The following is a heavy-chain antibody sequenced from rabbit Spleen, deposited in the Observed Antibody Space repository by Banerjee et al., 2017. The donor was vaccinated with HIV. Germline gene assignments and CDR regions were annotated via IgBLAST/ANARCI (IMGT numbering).Heavy chain of an antibody. Sequence: QSLEESGGDLVKPGASLTLTCIASGVSFSGDPYMCWVRQAPGKGLEWIVCIDSGSSGFTYFASWTKGRFTISKTSSTTVTLQMTSLTVADTATYFCARDAGRGDYIDGVFNLWGPGTLVTVS. CDR1: GVSFSGDPY. CDR3: ARDAGRGDYIDGVFNL. CDR2: IDSGSSGFT. J-gene: IGHJ4*01. V-gene: IGHV1S40*01. D-gene: IGHD8-1*01.